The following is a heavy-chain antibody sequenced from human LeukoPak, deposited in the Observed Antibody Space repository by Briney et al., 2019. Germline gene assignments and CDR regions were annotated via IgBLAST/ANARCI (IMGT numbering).Heavy chain of an antibody. D-gene: IGHD2-15*01. J-gene: IGHJ6*02. CDR3: ASGLGFCSDSDCTNLVKDYYYGMNV. CDR2: YTGGST. Sequence: YTGGSTYSADSVKGRFTIFRDNSKNTLHLQMHSLRVEDTAVYYCASGLGFCSDSDCTNLVKDYYYGMNVWGQGTTVTVSS. V-gene: IGHV3-53*01.